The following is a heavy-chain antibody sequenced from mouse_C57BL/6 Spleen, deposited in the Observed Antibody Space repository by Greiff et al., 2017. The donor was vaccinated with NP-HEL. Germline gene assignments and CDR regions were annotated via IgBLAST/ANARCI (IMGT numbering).Heavy chain of an antibody. CDR2: ICRGGST. J-gene: IGHJ2*01. Sequence: VMLVESGPGLVQPSQSLSITCTVSGFSLTSYGVHWVRQSPGKGLEWLGVICRGGSTDYNAAFMSRLSITKDNSKSQVCFKMSKLQADDTAIYYCAKNEPGTHDYWGQGTTLTVST. CDR3: AKNEPGTHDY. D-gene: IGHD4-1*01. V-gene: IGHV2-5*01. CDR1: GFSLTSYG.